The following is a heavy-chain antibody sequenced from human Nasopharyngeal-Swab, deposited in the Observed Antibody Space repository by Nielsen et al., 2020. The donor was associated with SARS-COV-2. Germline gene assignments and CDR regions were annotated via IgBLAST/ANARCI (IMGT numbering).Heavy chain of an antibody. D-gene: IGHD3-3*01. Sequence: GESLKISCAASGFTFSSYAMSWVRQAPGKGLEWVSAISGSGGSTYYADSVKGRFTISRDNSKKTLYLQMNSLRAEDTAVYYCAKSSTIFGVVTSYYFDYWGQGTLVTVSS. CDR3: AKSSTIFGVVTSYYFDY. J-gene: IGHJ4*02. V-gene: IGHV3-23*01. CDR1: GFTFSSYA. CDR2: ISGSGGST.